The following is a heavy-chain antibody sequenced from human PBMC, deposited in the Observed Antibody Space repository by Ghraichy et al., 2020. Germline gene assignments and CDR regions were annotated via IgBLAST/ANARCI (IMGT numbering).Heavy chain of an antibody. J-gene: IGHJ4*02. Sequence: GESLNISCAASGFTFSNAWMSWVRQAPGKGLEWVGRIKSKTDGGTTDYAAPVKGRFTISRDDSKNTLYLQMNSLKTEDTAVYYCTTDRKPSLRCLEWLLKPGSDYWGQGTLVTVSS. CDR2: IKSKTDGGTT. CDR1: GFTFSNAW. D-gene: IGHD3-3*01. CDR3: TTDRKPSLRCLEWLLKPGSDY. V-gene: IGHV3-15*01.